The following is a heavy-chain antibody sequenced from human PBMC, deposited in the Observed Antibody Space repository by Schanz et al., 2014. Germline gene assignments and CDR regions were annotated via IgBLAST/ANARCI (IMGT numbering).Heavy chain of an antibody. J-gene: IGHJ3*02. CDR3: VREDMVRGIRAFDI. CDR1: GFTFSDYC. V-gene: IGHV3-11*04. Sequence: QVQLVESGGGLVKPGGSLRLSCAASGFTFSDYCMVWIRQAPGKGLEWVSYICSRRTVKYADSARGRFTISRDNAKNSLYLQLNSLTAEDTAVYYCVREDMVRGIRAFDIWGQGTMVTVSS. D-gene: IGHD3-10*01. CDR2: ICSRRTV.